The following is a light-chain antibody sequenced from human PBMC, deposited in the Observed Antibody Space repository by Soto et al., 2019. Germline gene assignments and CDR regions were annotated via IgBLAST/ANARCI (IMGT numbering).Light chain of an antibody. CDR3: QERSNWPIS. CDR2: DAS. Sequence: ELMLRQSPATLSLYAKERATLSCRASQSVSSYLAWYQQKPGQAPRLLIYDASNRATGIPARFSGSGSGTDFTLTISCLEPEDFAVYYCQERSNWPISFGQGTRLDIK. J-gene: IGKJ5*01. CDR1: QSVSSY. V-gene: IGKV3-11*01.